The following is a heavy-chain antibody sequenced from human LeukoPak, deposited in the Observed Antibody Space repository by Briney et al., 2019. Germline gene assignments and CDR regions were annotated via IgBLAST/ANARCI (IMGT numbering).Heavy chain of an antibody. V-gene: IGHV3-33*01. CDR3: ARWTGYSNGWLDY. Sequence: GGSLTLSCAASGFTFSGHGMHCVRQAPGKGLECVTRIRYDGSNKYYADSVKGRFTISRDNSKNTLYLQMDSLRAEDTAVYYCARWTGYSNGWLDYWGQGILVTVSS. D-gene: IGHD6-19*01. CDR1: GFTFSGHG. CDR2: IRYDGSNK. J-gene: IGHJ4*02.